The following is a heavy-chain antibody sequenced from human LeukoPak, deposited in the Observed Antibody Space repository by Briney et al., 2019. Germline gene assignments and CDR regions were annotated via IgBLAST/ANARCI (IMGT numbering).Heavy chain of an antibody. CDR3: ARDLHFSSSSKGLDY. J-gene: IGHJ4*02. CDR2: IYTSGST. Sequence: NTSETLSLTCTVSGGSISSGGYYWSWIRQPAGKGLEWIGRIYTSGSTNYNPSLKSRVTISVDTSKNQFSLKLSSVTAADTAVYYCARDLHFSSSSKGLDYWGQGTLVTVSS. V-gene: IGHV4-61*02. CDR1: GGSISSGGYY. D-gene: IGHD6-6*01.